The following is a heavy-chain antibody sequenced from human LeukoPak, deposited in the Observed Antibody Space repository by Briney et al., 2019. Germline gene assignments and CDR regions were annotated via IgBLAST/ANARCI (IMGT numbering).Heavy chain of an antibody. CDR3: ARVGYSSAWAFQY. CDR1: GYSFNSYW. Sequence: GESLQISCKGSGYSFNSYWIGWVRQMPGKGLEWMGIIYPGDSDTRYSPSFQGQVTISVDKFISTAYLQWSSLKASDTAMYHCARVGYSSAWAFQYWGQGTLVTVSS. CDR2: IYPGDSDT. J-gene: IGHJ1*01. D-gene: IGHD6-19*01. V-gene: IGHV5-51*01.